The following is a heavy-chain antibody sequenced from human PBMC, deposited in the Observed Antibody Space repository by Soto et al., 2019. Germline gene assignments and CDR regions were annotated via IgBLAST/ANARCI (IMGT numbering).Heavy chain of an antibody. CDR2: IYRSAST. J-gene: IGHJ6*01. CDR3: AREGYSSGWYGENYYYYGMEV. D-gene: IGHD6-19*01. CDR1: GGSIRSYC. Sequence: SDTRSRTWTVSGGSIRSYCWSWMVEPAGKGLGWIGRIYRSASTNYTPSLKSRVTMSVDTSKKQFALKMSSVTAADTAVYYCAREGYSSGWYGENYYYYGMEVGGQGTSVTCSS. V-gene: IGHV4-4*07.